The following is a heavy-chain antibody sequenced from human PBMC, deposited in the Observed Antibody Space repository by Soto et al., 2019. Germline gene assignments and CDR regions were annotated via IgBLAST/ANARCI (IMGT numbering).Heavy chain of an antibody. D-gene: IGHD3-22*01. CDR1: GYSFTSYW. J-gene: IGHJ4*02. V-gene: IGHV5-51*01. CDR2: IYPGDSDT. CDR3: ARRYYYDSSGYSYFDY. Sequence: GESLKISCKGSGYSFTSYWIGWVRQMLGKGLEWMGIIYPGDSDTRYSPSFQGQVTISADKSISTAYLQWSSLKASDTAMYHCARRYYYDSSGYSYFDYWGQGTLVTVSS.